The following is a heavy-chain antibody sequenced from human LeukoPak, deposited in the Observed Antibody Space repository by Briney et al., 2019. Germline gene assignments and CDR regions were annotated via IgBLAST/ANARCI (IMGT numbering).Heavy chain of an antibody. D-gene: IGHD6-19*01. Sequence: ASVKVSCKASGYTFTSYDINWVRQATGQGLEWMGWMNPNSGNTGYAQKFQGRVTMTRNTSISTAYMELSSLRSEDTAVYYCARGGKPGIAVAGPSYYYYGMDVWGQGTTVTVSS. CDR1: GYTFTSYD. V-gene: IGHV1-8*01. J-gene: IGHJ6*02. CDR3: ARGGKPGIAVAGPSYYYYGMDV. CDR2: MNPNSGNT.